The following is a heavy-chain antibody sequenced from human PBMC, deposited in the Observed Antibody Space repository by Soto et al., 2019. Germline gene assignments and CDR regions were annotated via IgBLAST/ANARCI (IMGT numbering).Heavy chain of an antibody. J-gene: IGHJ4*02. CDR2: IYYSGST. V-gene: IGHV4-30-4*01. CDR1: GGSISSGDYY. Sequence: SETLSLTCTVSGGSISSGDYYWSWIRQPPGKGLEWIGYIYYSGSTNYNPSLKSRVTISVDTSKNQFSLKLSSVTAADTAVYYCAREYNYDSSGIGFDSWGQGILVTV. D-gene: IGHD3-22*01. CDR3: AREYNYDSSGIGFDS.